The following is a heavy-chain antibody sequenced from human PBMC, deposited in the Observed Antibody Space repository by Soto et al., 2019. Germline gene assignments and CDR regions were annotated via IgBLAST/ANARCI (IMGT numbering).Heavy chain of an antibody. D-gene: IGHD4-17*01. CDR1: GFTFSDYY. CDR2: ISSSSSYT. J-gene: IGHJ4*02. CDR3: ASAKTTVTADY. Sequence: GSLRLSCAASGFTFSDYYMSWIRQAPGKGLEWVSYISSSSSYTNYADSVKGRFTISRDNAKNSLYLQMNSLRAEDTAVYYCASAKTTVTADYWGQGTLVTVSS. V-gene: IGHV3-11*06.